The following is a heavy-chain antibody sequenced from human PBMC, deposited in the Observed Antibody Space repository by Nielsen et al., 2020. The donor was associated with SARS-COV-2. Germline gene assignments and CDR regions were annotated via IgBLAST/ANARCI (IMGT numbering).Heavy chain of an antibody. V-gene: IGHV3-23*01. D-gene: IGHD2-21*01. CDR3: AKGAVDAEYFQH. CDR2: ISGSGSST. CDR1: GFTFSTYA. J-gene: IGHJ1*01. Sequence: GESLKISCAASGFTFSTYAMTWVRQAPGKGLEWVSAISGSGSSTYYTGSVKGRFTISRDSSKNTLFLQMNSLRAEDTAVYYCAKGAVDAEYFQHWGQGTLVTVSS.